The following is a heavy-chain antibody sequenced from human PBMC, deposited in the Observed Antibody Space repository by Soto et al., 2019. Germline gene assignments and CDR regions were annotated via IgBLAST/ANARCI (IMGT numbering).Heavy chain of an antibody. J-gene: IGHJ5*02. V-gene: IGHV3-66*01. D-gene: IGHD3-16*01. Sequence: GGALRLSCAFSRFTVSINYLGWVRQAPGKGLEWVSIIYVGGSTYYADSVRGRFTISRDNSKNTLFLQMNSLRAEDTAVYYCARDHNVLGSYAPWFDPWGQGTLVTVSS. CDR2: IYVGGST. CDR3: ARDHNVLGSYAPWFDP. CDR1: RFTVSINY.